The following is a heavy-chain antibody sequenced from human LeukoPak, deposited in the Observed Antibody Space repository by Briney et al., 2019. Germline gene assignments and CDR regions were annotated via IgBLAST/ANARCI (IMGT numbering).Heavy chain of an antibody. CDR2: IRYDGSNK. D-gene: IGHD2-15*01. Sequence: PGGSLRLSCAASGFTFSSYGMHWVRQAPGKGLEWVAFIRYDGSNKYYADSVKGRFTISRDNSKNTLYLQMNSLRAEDTAVYYCARDSEDIVVVVAASSFVSFDYWGQGTLVTVSS. CDR1: GFTFSSYG. V-gene: IGHV3-30*02. CDR3: ARDSEDIVVVVAASSFVSFDY. J-gene: IGHJ4*02.